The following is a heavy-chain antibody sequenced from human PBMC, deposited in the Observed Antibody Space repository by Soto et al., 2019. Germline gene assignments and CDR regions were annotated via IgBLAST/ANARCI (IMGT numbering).Heavy chain of an antibody. D-gene: IGHD2-21*01. CDR2: IYWDDAK. Sequence: QITFKESGPTLLTPTQTLTLTCTCSGFSLSTTGVGVGWIRQPPGKTLEWLTHIYWDDAKRYSPSLKSRLTITRDTSNNQVVLTMTSMDPGDTATYYCARLSIVSYFDHWGQGALVTVA. V-gene: IGHV2-5*02. J-gene: IGHJ4*02. CDR3: ARLSIVSYFDH. CDR1: GFSLSTTGVG.